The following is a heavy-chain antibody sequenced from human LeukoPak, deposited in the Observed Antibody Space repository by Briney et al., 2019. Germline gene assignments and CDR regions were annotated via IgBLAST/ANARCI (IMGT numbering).Heavy chain of an antibody. CDR1: GYSINSGYY. Sequence: SETLSLTCTVSGYSINSGYYWGWIRQSPGKGLEWIGSISHSGRTNYNPSLKSRVTISVPTSKNQFSLKLNSVTAADTAVYYCARDSYCDGDYYFPPFDYWGQGTLVTVSS. J-gene: IGHJ4*02. CDR2: ISHSGRT. CDR3: ARDSYCDGDYYFPPFDY. D-gene: IGHD2-21*02. V-gene: IGHV4-38-2*02.